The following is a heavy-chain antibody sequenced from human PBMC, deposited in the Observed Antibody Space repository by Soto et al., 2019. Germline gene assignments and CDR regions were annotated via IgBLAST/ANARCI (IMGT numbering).Heavy chain of an antibody. CDR3: ARGKMGDDFWSGYDSDY. D-gene: IGHD3-3*01. J-gene: IGHJ4*02. CDR2: INHSGST. V-gene: IGHV4-34*01. CDR1: GRSFSGYY. Sequence: SETLSLTCALYGRSFSGYYWSWIRQPPGKGLEWIGEINHSGSTNYNPSLKSRVTISVDTSKNQFSLKLSSVTAADTAVYYCARGKMGDDFWSGYDSDYWGQGTLVTVSS.